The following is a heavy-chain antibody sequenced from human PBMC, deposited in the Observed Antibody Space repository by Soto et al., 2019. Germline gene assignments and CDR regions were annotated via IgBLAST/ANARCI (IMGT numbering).Heavy chain of an antibody. Sequence: SETQSLTCAVSGFLISSGNYWGWIRKPPGKGLEWIGSTYHGGNTYYKPSLRGRVTISVDVSKNQFSLKLSSATAADTAVYYCARARWYDAFNVWGQGTVVTVS. V-gene: IGHV4-38-2*01. J-gene: IGHJ3*01. CDR1: GFLISSGNY. CDR2: TYHGGNT. CDR3: ARARWYDAFNV. D-gene: IGHD2-15*01.